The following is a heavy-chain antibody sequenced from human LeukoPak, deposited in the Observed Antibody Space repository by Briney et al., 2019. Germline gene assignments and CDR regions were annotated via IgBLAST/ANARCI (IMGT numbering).Heavy chain of an antibody. V-gene: IGHV3-64*01. CDR2: ISSNGGST. CDR1: GFTFSSYA. Sequence: GGSLRLSCAASGFTFSSYAMHWVRQAPGKGLEYVSAISSNGGSTYYANSVKGRFTIPRDNSKNTLYLQMGSLRAEDMAVYYCARAHIVVVTAIGEEYYFDYWGQGTLVTVSS. CDR3: ARAHIVVVTAIGEEYYFDY. J-gene: IGHJ4*02. D-gene: IGHD2-21*02.